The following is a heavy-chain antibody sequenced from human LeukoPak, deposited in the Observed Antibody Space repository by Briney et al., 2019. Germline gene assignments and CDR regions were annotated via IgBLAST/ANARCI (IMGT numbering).Heavy chain of an antibody. Sequence: PGGSLRLSCAASGFTFSNYATTWVRQAPGKGLDWVSIITNDSDDTKYADSVRGRFTISRDNSKNTLFLQMNTLRVDDTAVYYCVKGVGPRAPNGRVFEYWGQGALVTVSS. CDR1: GFTFSNYA. D-gene: IGHD1-26*01. CDR3: VKGVGPRAPNGRVFEY. CDR2: ITNDSDDT. J-gene: IGHJ4*02. V-gene: IGHV3-23*01.